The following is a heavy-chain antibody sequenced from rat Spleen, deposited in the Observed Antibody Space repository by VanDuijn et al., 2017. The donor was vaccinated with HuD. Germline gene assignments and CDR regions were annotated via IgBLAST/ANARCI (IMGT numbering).Heavy chain of an antibody. V-gene: IGHV2-63*01. Sequence: QVQLEESGPGLVQPSQTLSLTCTVSGFSLTSYNVHWVRQPPGKGLEWMGRMKYNGDTSYNSALKSRLSISRDTSKSQVFLKMNSLQTEDTATYYCTRDTYDFDYWGQGVMVTVSS. CDR1: GFSLTSYN. CDR2: MKYNGDT. D-gene: IGHD2-1*01. J-gene: IGHJ2*01. CDR3: TRDTYDFDY.